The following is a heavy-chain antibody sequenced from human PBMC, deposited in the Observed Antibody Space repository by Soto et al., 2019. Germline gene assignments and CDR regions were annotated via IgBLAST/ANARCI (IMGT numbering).Heavy chain of an antibody. V-gene: IGHV3-48*01. CDR1: GFTFSSYS. Sequence: PGGSLRLSCAAPGFTFSSYSMNWVRQAPGKGLEWVSYISSSSSTIYYADSVKGRFTISRDNAKNSLYLQMNSLRAEDTAVYYCARESGFWSGYDYYYMDVWGKGTTVTVSS. CDR3: ARESGFWSGYDYYYMDV. J-gene: IGHJ6*03. CDR2: ISSSSSTI. D-gene: IGHD3-3*01.